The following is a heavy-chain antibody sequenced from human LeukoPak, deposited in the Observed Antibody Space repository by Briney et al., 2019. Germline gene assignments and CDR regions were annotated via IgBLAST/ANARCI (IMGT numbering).Heavy chain of an antibody. J-gene: IGHJ4*02. V-gene: IGHV1-2*06. CDR2: INPNSGAT. CDR1: GYTFTSYY. Sequence: ASVKVSCKASGYTFTSYYMHWVRQAPGQGLEWMGRINPNSGATNYAQKFQGRVTMTRDTSISTAYMELSRLRSDDTAVYYCARGLGIAAAGPSPWGQGTLVTVSS. D-gene: IGHD6-13*01. CDR3: ARGLGIAAAGPSP.